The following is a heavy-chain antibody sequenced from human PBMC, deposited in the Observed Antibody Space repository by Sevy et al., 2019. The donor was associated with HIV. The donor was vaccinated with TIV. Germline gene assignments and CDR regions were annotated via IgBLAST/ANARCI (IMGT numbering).Heavy chain of an antibody. Sequence: GGSLRLPCAASGFTFSMYGMHWVRQAPGKGLEWVALIWYDGSNKYYVDSVKGRFTISRDNSKNTLYLQMNSLRAEDTAVYYCARGRDYGNLDYWGQGTLVTVSS. J-gene: IGHJ4*02. D-gene: IGHD4-17*01. CDR2: IWYDGSNK. CDR1: GFTFSMYG. CDR3: ARGRDYGNLDY. V-gene: IGHV3-33*01.